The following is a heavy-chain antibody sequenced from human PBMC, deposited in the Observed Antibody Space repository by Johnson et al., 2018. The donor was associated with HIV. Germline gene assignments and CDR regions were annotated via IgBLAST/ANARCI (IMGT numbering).Heavy chain of an antibody. Sequence: VQLVESGGGLIQPGGSLRLSCAASGFTVSSSYMSWVRQAPGKGLDWVSVIYSGGTTYYADSVRGRFTISRDKSKDTLYLQMSSLRAEDTAVYYCAKGRGYDYDALDFWGQGTMVTVSS. CDR2: IYSGGTT. CDR1: GFTVSSSY. J-gene: IGHJ3*01. CDR3: AKGRGYDYDALDF. D-gene: IGHD5-12*01. V-gene: IGHV3-53*01.